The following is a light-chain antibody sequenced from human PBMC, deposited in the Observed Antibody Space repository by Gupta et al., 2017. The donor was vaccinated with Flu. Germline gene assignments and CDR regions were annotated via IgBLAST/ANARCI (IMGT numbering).Light chain of an antibody. Sequence: QPVVTQSSSASASLGSPVKLTRILTSGHTTYTVAWHQQQPGKATRFLMKLESSGSYSKGSGVPDRFSGSSSEADRFLTISNLQSEDEADYYCETWDSQIRVFGGGTKLTVL. CDR3: ETWDSQIRV. CDR1: SGHTTYT. CDR2: LESSGSY. V-gene: IGLV4-60*03. J-gene: IGLJ2*01.